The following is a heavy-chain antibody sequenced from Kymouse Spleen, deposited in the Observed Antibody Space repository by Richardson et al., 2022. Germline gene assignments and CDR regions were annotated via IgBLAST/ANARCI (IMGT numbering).Heavy chain of an antibody. CDR3: ARQLERLLRYGR. CDR1: GGSFSGYY. CDR2: INHSGST. D-gene: IGHD1-1*01. V-gene: IGHV4-34*01. Sequence: QVQLQQWGAGLLKPSETLSLTCAVYGGSFSGYYWSWIRQPPGKGLEWIGEINHSGSTNYNPSLKSRVTISVDTSKNQFSLKLSSVTAADTAVYYCARQLERLLRYGRLGPRDHGHRLL. J-gene: IGHJ6*02.